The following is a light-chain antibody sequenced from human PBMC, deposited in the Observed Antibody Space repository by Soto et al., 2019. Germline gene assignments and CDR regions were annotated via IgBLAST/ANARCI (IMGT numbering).Light chain of an antibody. V-gene: IGLV1-40*01. J-gene: IGLJ1*01. Sequence: QSVLTQPPSVSGAPGQRVNISCAGSRSNIGAGNDVHWYQHLPGTAPQLLIYANINRPSGVPDRFSGSKSGTSASLAITGLQAEDEADYYCQSYDSSLSAYVFGTGTKVTGL. CDR3: QSYDSSLSAYV. CDR2: ANI. CDR1: RSNIGAGND.